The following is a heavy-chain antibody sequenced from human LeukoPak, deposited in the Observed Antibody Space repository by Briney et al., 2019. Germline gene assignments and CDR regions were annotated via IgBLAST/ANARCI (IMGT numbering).Heavy chain of an antibody. D-gene: IGHD2-15*01. Sequence: SETLSLTCAVYGGSFSGYYWSWIRQPPGKGLEWIGEINHSGSTNYNPSLKSRVTISVDTSKNQFSLKLSSVTAADTAGYYCARGGPRYCSGGSCSPYYYYGMDVWGQGTTVTVSS. J-gene: IGHJ6*02. CDR1: GGSFSGYY. CDR3: ARGGPRYCSGGSCSPYYYYGMDV. V-gene: IGHV4-34*01. CDR2: INHSGST.